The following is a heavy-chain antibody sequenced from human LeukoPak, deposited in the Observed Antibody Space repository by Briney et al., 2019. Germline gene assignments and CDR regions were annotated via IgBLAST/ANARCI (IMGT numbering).Heavy chain of an antibody. CDR3: AREASQSGLDV. CDR2: INPNSGGT. V-gene: IGHV1-2*06. Sequence: ASVTVSCTASGYALSGYYMHWVRQAPGQGLEWMGRINPNSGGTNYLQTFQGRVTMTSNTSISTAYMELIRLTSDDTAVYFCAREASQSGLDVWGQGTTVTVSS. CDR1: GYALSGYY. J-gene: IGHJ6*02. D-gene: IGHD2-21*01.